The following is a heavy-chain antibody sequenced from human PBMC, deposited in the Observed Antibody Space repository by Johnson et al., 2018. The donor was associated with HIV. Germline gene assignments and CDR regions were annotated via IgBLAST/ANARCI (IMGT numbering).Heavy chain of an antibody. Sequence: QVQLVESGGGVVQPGRSLRLSCAASGFTFSSYGMHWVRQAPGKGLEWVSGINWNGGSTGYADSVKGRFTISRDNSKNTLYLQMNSLRAEDTAGYYCAKAREYDSTGHDACDIWGQGTMVTVSS. V-gene: IGHV3-NL1*01. J-gene: IGHJ3*02. CDR1: GFTFSSYG. CDR2: INWNGGST. CDR3: AKAREYDSTGHDACDI. D-gene: IGHD3-22*01.